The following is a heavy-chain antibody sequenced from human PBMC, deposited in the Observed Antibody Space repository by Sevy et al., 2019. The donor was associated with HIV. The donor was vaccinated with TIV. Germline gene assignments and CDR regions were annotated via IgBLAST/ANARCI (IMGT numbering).Heavy chain of an antibody. CDR2: INPNSGGT. CDR1: GYTFTGYY. CDR3: ARDFTPIGVRRSSSFDH. V-gene: IGHV1-2*02. J-gene: IGHJ4*02. D-gene: IGHD6-6*01. Sequence: ASVKVSCKASGYTFTGYYMHWVRHAPGQGLEWMGWINPNSGGTNYAQKFQGRVTLTSDTSISIAYMELCRLKSDDTAIYYCARDFTPIGVRRSSSFDHWGQGTLVTVSS.